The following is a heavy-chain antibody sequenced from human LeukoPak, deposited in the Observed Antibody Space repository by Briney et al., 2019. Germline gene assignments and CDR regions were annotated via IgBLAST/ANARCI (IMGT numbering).Heavy chain of an antibody. D-gene: IGHD2-2*01. J-gene: IGHJ4*02. V-gene: IGHV3-21*01. Sequence: PGGSLRLSRVVSGFTFSSSNMNWVRQAPGKGLEWVSSISGGSTYIYYADSVKGRFTISRDNAKNSLYLQMNSLRAEDTAVYYCASGAAAAIENPFDYWGQGTLVTVSS. CDR1: GFTFSSSN. CDR3: ASGAAAAIENPFDY. CDR2: ISGGSTYI.